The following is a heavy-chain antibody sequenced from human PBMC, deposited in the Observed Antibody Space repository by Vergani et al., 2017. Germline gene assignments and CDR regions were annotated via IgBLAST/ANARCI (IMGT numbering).Heavy chain of an antibody. CDR1: GGTFSSYA. Sequence: QVQLVQSGAEVKKPGSSVKVSCKASGGTFSSYAISWVRHAPGQGLEWMGGIIPIFGTANYAQKFQGRVTITADESTSTAYMALCRLRSDDTAVYYCARDYILMVRGVIGYWGQGTLVTVSS. CDR3: ARDYILMVRGVIGY. V-gene: IGHV1-69*12. D-gene: IGHD3-10*01. CDR2: IIPIFGTA. J-gene: IGHJ4*02.